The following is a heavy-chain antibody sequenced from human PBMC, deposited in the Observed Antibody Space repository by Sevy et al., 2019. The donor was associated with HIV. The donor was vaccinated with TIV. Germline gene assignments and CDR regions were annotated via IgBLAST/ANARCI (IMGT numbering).Heavy chain of an antibody. CDR3: AKAAGYCSGGSCYFRWFDP. D-gene: IGHD2-15*01. Sequence: VGSLRLSCAASGFTFSSYAMSWVRQAPGKGLEWVSAISGSGGSTYYAHSVKGRFTISRDNSKNTLYLQMNSLRAEDTAVYYCAKAAGYCSGGSCYFRWFDPWGQGTLVTVSS. CDR1: GFTFSSYA. CDR2: ISGSGGST. J-gene: IGHJ5*02. V-gene: IGHV3-23*01.